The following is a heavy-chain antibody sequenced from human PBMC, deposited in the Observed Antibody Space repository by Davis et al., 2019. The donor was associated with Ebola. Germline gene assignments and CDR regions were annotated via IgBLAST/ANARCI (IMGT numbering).Heavy chain of an antibody. Sequence: LSLTCAVYGGSFSGYYWSWIRQPPGKGLEWVGFMRSKGFGGTTEYAASVKGRFTISRDDSKGIAYLQMNSLKTEDTAVYYCTRRGTVVTPDYWGQGTLVTVSS. D-gene: IGHD4-23*01. CDR3: TRRGTVVTPDY. V-gene: IGHV3-49*03. CDR1: GGSFSGYY. J-gene: IGHJ4*02. CDR2: MRSKGFGGTT.